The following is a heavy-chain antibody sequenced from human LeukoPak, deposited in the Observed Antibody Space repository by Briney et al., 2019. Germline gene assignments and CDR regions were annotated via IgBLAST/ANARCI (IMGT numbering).Heavy chain of an antibody. CDR1: EFTFSNYG. J-gene: IGHJ3*02. CDR3: ARAGGQDHNGDAFDI. V-gene: IGHV3-30*03. Sequence: TGGSLRLSCAASEFTFSNYGIHWVRQAPGKGLEWVAVISYDGNNKYYADSVKGRFTISRDNSKNTLYLQMNSLRAEDTAVYYCARAGGQDHNGDAFDIWGQGTMVTVSS. D-gene: IGHD3-16*01. CDR2: ISYDGNNK.